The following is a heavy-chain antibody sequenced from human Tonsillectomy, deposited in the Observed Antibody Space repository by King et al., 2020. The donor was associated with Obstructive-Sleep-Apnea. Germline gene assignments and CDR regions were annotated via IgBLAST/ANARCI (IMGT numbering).Heavy chain of an antibody. J-gene: IGHJ6*02. Sequence: QLVQSGAEVKKPGSSVKVSCKASGGTFGSNAIRWVRQAPGKGLELMGGIIPIVGPANYAQKFQGRVTITADESTRTVYMELNSLRPDDTAVYYFARDKMEDGDFYYGMDVWGQGTTVTVSS. D-gene: IGHD5-24*01. CDR1: GGTFGSNA. V-gene: IGHV1-69*01. CDR2: IIPIVGPA. CDR3: ARDKMEDGDFYYGMDV.